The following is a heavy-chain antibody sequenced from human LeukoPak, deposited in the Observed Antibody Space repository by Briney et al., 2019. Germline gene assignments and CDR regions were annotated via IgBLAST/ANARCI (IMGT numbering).Heavy chain of an antibody. Sequence: SETLSLTCSVSDDSITMYYWSWIRQPPGKGLEWIGYIYYSGSTNYNPSLKSRVTISVDTSKNQFSLKLSSVTAADTAVYYCASGLTVTIFDYWGQGTLVTVSS. CDR3: ASGLTVTIFDY. D-gene: IGHD4-11*01. CDR1: DDSITMYY. V-gene: IGHV4-59*01. CDR2: IYYSGST. J-gene: IGHJ4*02.